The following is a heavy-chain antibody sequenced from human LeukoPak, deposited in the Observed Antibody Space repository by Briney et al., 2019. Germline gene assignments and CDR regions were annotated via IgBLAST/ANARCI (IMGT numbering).Heavy chain of an antibody. Sequence: GGSLRLSCAASGFSFTNAWMSWVRQAPGKGLEWVGRIKSIPDGGTTDYAAPVKGRFTISRDDSKNTLYLQMNSLEPEDTAVYFCTTTPTLRETTLIDYWGQGTLVTVSS. V-gene: IGHV3-15*01. CDR1: GFSFTNAW. CDR3: TTTPTLRETTLIDY. J-gene: IGHJ4*02. D-gene: IGHD4-17*01. CDR2: IKSIPDGGTT.